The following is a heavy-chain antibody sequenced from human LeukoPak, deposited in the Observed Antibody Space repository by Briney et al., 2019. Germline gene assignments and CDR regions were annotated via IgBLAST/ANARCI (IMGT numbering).Heavy chain of an antibody. V-gene: IGHV1-18*01. CDR3: ARDLYYDMVDAVEPCFQH. J-gene: IGHJ1*01. Sequence: GASVKVSCKASGYTFTSYGISWVRQAPGHGLEWMGWSSAYNGNTNNAQKLQGRVTMTTDTSTSTAYMELRSLTSDDTAVYYCARDLYYDMVDAVEPCFQHWGQGTLATVSS. CDR1: GYTFTSYG. CDR2: SSAYNGNT. D-gene: IGHD3-22*01.